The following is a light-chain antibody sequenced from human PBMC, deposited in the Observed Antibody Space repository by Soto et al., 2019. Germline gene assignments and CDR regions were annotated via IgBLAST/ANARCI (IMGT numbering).Light chain of an antibody. CDR2: GAD. J-gene: IGKJ2*01. CDR3: QQYGSSPRYT. V-gene: IGKV3-20*01. Sequence: EIVLTQFPDTLSLSPGERATLSCRASQSVRNSYLAWYQQRPGQAPRLLIYGADSRATGIPDRFSGSGSDTDFTLTISRLEPEDFAVYYGQQYGSSPRYTFGQGTKLEI. CDR1: QSVRNSY.